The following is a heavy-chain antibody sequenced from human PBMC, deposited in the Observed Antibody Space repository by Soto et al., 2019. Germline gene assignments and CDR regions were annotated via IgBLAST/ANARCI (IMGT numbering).Heavy chain of an antibody. CDR3: AKGHFLEWLLFPVYFDY. J-gene: IGHJ4*02. D-gene: IGHD3-3*01. Sequence: GGSLRLSCAASGFTFSSYAMSWVRQAPGKGLEWVSAISGSGGSTYYADSVKGRFTISRDNSKNTLYLQMNSLRAEDTAVYYCAKGHFLEWLLFPVYFDYWGQGTLVTVSS. CDR2: ISGSGGST. V-gene: IGHV3-23*01. CDR1: GFTFSSYA.